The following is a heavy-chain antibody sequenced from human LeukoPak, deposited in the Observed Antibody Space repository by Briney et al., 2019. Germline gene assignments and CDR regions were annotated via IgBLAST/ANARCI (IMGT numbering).Heavy chain of an antibody. V-gene: IGHV3-66*01. J-gene: IGHJ4*02. CDR3: ARGTTMTLDY. CDR1: VFSVSSNY. CDR2: IYSGGST. Sequence: PGRSLRLSCAASVFSVSSNYMSWVRQAPGKGLEWVSVIYSGGSTYYADSVKGRFTISRDNSKNTLYLQMNSLRAEDTAVYYCARGTTMTLDYWGQGTLVTVSS. D-gene: IGHD4-17*01.